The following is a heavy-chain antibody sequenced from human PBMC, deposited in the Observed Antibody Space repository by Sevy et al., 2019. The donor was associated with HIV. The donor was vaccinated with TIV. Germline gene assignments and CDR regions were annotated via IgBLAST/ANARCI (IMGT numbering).Heavy chain of an antibody. V-gene: IGHV3-23*01. CDR3: ARAFTGGYQQPFDY. Sequence: GGSLRLSCAASGFAFSSHAMSWVGQAPGKGLEWVSAISDSGTTTYYEDSVKGRFTISRDNSKNTLYLQMDGLRAEDTAIYYCARAFTGGYQQPFDYWGQGTLVTVSS. D-gene: IGHD1-26*01. J-gene: IGHJ4*02. CDR1: GFAFSSHA. CDR2: ISDSGTTT.